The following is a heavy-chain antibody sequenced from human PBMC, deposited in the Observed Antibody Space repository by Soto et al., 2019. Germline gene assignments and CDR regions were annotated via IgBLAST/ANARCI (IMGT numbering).Heavy chain of an antibody. D-gene: IGHD4-17*01. V-gene: IGHV1-46*01. CDR3: ARATVKRSNWFDP. J-gene: IGHJ5*02. Sequence: QVQLVQSGAEVKKPGASVKVSCKASGYTFTSYYMHWVRQAPGQGLEWMGIINPSGGSTSYAQKFQGRVTITADESTSTAYMELSSLRSEDTAVYYCARATVKRSNWFDPWGQGTLVTVSS. CDR2: INPSGGST. CDR1: GYTFTSYY.